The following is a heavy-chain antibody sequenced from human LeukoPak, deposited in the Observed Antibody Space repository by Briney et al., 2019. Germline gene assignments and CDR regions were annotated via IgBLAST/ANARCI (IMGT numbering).Heavy chain of an antibody. Sequence: GGSLRLSCAASGFTVSSNYMSWVRQAPGKGLEWVSAIYNDDSTYYADSVKGRFTISRDDSKNTLFLQMNTLRAEDTAVYYCARESRNPWIQHRNWFDPWGQGTLVTVSS. CDR1: GFTVSSNY. CDR2: IYNDDST. V-gene: IGHV3-53*01. J-gene: IGHJ5*02. CDR3: ARESRNPWIQHRNWFDP. D-gene: IGHD5-18*01.